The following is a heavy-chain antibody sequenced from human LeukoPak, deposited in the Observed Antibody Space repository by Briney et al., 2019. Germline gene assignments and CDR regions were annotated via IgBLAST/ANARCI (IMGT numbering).Heavy chain of an antibody. V-gene: IGHV1-2*02. CDR3: AREASHSGSYSFDY. J-gene: IGHJ4*02. Sequence: EASVKVSCKASGYTFTGYYMRWVRQAPGQGLEWMGWINPNSGGTNYAQKFQGRVTMTRDTSISTAYMELSRLRSDDTAVYYCAREASHSGSYSFDYWGQGTLVTVSS. D-gene: IGHD1-26*01. CDR2: INPNSGGT. CDR1: GYTFTGYY.